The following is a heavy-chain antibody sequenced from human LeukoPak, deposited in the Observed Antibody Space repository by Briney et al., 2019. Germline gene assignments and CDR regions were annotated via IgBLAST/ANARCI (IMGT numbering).Heavy chain of an antibody. CDR2: ISWNSGSI. D-gene: IGHD6-13*01. Sequence: SLRLSCAASGFTSDDYAMHWVRQAPGKGLEWVSGISWNSGSIGYADSVKGRFTISRDNAKNSLYLQMNSLRAEDTALYYCAKDAGYSSSWYVYWGQGTLVTVSS. CDR1: GFTSDDYA. J-gene: IGHJ4*02. V-gene: IGHV3-9*02. CDR3: AKDAGYSSSWYVY.